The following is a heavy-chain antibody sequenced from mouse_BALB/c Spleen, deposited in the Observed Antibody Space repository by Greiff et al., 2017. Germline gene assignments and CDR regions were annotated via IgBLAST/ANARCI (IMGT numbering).Heavy chain of an antibody. CDR1: GYTFTSYW. CDR3: TNYGNPAY. Sequence: VQLQQSGTVLARPGASVKMSCKASGYTFTSYWMHWVKQRPGQGLEWIGANYPGNSDTSYNQKFKGKAKLTAVTSTSTAYMELSSLTNEDSAVYYCTNYGNPAYWGQGTLVTVSA. J-gene: IGHJ3*01. CDR2: NYPGNSDT. V-gene: IGHV1-5*01. D-gene: IGHD2-1*01.